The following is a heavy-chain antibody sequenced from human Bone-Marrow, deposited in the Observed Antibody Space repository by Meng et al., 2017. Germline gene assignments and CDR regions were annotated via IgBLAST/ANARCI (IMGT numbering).Heavy chain of an antibody. Sequence: SETLSLTCAISGDSVSSNTAAWSWIRQSPSRGLEWLGRTYYRSKWYYEYGTSVKSRISINSDTSKNQLSLQLNSVTPEDTVIYYCARDPPSLHGGFDIWGQGKMV. CDR3: ARDPPSLHGGFDI. J-gene: IGHJ3*02. V-gene: IGHV6-1*01. D-gene: IGHD4-23*01. CDR1: GDSVSSNTAA. CDR2: TYYRSKWYY.